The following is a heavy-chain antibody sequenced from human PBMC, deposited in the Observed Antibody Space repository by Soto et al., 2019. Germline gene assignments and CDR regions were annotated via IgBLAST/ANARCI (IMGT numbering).Heavy chain of an antibody. D-gene: IGHD2-2*01. J-gene: IGHJ5*01. CDR1: GFTFSRYG. CDR2: ISRSTSDV. CDR3: ARDPAEGRVGNWFES. V-gene: IGHV3-21*06. Sequence: EVQLVESGGGLVKPGGSLRLSCAASGFTFSRYGMNWLRQAPGQGLEWVASISRSTSDVYYADSVKGRFSTSRDNAKNMLYLEMYALRTEDTAVYYCARDPAEGRVGNWFESWGQGTLVTVSS.